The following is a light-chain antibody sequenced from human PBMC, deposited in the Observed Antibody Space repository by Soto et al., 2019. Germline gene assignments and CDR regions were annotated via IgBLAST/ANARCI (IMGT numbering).Light chain of an antibody. CDR1: ESIRSN. J-gene: IGKJ2*01. Sequence: EILMTQPPGTLSVSPGERVTLSCRASESIRSNLAWYHQKPGQPPRLLLYGASIRATNVPARLSGSGSGTEFTLTISSLQSEDFGIYFCQQYHAWPLFTFGQGTELKIK. V-gene: IGKV3-15*01. CDR2: GAS. CDR3: QQYHAWPLFT.